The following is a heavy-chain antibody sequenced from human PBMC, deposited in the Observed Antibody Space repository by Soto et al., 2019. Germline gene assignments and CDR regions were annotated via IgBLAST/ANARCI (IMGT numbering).Heavy chain of an antibody. J-gene: IGHJ3*02. Sequence: ASVKVSCKASGYTFTSYGISWVRQAPGQGLEWMGWISAYNGNTNYAQKLQGRVTMTTDTSTSTAYKELRSLRSDDTAVYYCARLKRWDDALDTWGQGTMVTVS. V-gene: IGHV1-18*01. CDR2: ISAYNGNT. D-gene: IGHD1-26*01. CDR1: GYTFTSYG. CDR3: ARLKRWDDALDT.